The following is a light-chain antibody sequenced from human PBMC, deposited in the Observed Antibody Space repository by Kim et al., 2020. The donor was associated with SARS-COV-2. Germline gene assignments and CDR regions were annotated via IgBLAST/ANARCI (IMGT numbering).Light chain of an antibody. J-gene: IGLJ3*02. V-gene: IGLV3-19*01. CDR3: NSRDSSGNHWV. CDR2: GKN. Sequence: ALGQTVRCTCQGDSLRSYYASWYQQKPGQAPVLVIYGKNNRPSGIPDRFSGSSSGNTASLTITGAQAEDEADYYCNSRDSSGNHWVFGGGTQLTVL. CDR1: SLRSYY.